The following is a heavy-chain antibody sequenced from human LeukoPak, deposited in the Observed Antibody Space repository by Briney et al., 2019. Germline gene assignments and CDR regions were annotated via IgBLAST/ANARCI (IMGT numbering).Heavy chain of an antibody. CDR1: GGSISSSSYY. CDR2: IYYSGST. D-gene: IGHD3-3*01. V-gene: IGHV4-39*07. Sequence: SETLSLTCTVSGGSISSSSYYWGWIRQPPGKGLEWIGSIYYSGSTYYNPSLRSRVTISVDTSKNQFSLKLSSVTAADTAVYYCARSTHPTPYYDFWSGYQYYFDYWGQGTLVTVSS. CDR3: ARSTHPTPYYDFWSGYQYYFDY. J-gene: IGHJ4*02.